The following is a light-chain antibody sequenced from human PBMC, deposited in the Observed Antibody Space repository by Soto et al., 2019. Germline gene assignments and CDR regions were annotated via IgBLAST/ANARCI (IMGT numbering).Light chain of an antibody. Sequence: QSVLTQPPSASGTPGQRVTISCSGSSSNIGSNTVNWYQQLPGTAPKLHIYSNNQRPSGVPDRFSGSKSGTSASLAISGLQSEDEADYYCAAWDDSLNGLVVFGGGTKVTVL. CDR1: SSNIGSNT. CDR3: AAWDDSLNGLVV. J-gene: IGLJ2*01. CDR2: SNN. V-gene: IGLV1-44*01.